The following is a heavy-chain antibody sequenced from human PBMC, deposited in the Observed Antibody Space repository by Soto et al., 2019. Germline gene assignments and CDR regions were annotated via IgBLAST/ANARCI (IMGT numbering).Heavy chain of an antibody. CDR3: AKVDEDTARVTGYYYYGMDV. J-gene: IGHJ6*02. CDR2: ISGSGGST. CDR1: GFTFSSYA. Sequence: EVQLLESGGGLVQPGGSLRLSCAASGFTFSSYAMSWVRQAPGKGLEWVSAISGSGGSTYYADSVKGRFTISRDNSKNTLYRQMKRLRAEETAVYYCAKVDEDTARVTGYYYYGMDVWGQGTTVTGSS. V-gene: IGHV3-23*01. D-gene: IGHD5-18*01.